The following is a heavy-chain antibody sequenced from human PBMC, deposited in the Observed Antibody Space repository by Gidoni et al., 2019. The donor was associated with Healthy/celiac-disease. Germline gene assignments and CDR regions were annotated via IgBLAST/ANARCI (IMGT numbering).Heavy chain of an antibody. D-gene: IGHD5-18*01. J-gene: IGHJ5*02. CDR3: ARGGRGYSYGRNWFDP. V-gene: IGHV4-34*01. Sequence: QVQLQQWGAGLLKPSETLSLTCAVYGGSFSGSYWIWIRQPPGKGLEWIGEINHSGSTTSNPSLKSRVTISVDRSKNQFSLKLRSVTAADTAVYYCARGGRGYSYGRNWFDPWGQGTLVTVSS. CDR2: INHSGST. CDR1: GGSFSGSY.